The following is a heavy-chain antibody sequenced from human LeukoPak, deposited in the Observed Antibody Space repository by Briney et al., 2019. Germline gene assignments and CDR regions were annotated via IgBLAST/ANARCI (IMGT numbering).Heavy chain of an antibody. V-gene: IGHV4-4*02. D-gene: IGHD5-18*01. CDR1: GGSISSSNW. CDR2: IYHSGST. CDR3: ARVGGAIVNSYYFDY. Sequence: PSGTLSLTCAVSGGSISSSNWWSWVRQPPGKGLEWIGEIYHSGSTNYNPSLKSRVTISVDKSKNQFSLKLSSVTAADTAVYYCARVGGAIVNSYYFDYWGQGTLVTVSS. J-gene: IGHJ4*02.